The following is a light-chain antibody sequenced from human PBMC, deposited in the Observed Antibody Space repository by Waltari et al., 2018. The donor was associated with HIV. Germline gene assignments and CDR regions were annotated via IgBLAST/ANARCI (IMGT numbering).Light chain of an antibody. CDR3: QQRTNWPPLT. CDR1: QSIGGY. V-gene: IGKV3-11*01. CDR2: DAS. J-gene: IGKJ4*01. Sequence: EIVLTKSPATLSLSPGERATLSCRASQSIGGYLAWYQQKPCQAPRLLIYDASNRATGIPARFSGSGSGTDFTLTISSLEPEDFAVYYCQQRTNWPPLTFGGGTKVEIK.